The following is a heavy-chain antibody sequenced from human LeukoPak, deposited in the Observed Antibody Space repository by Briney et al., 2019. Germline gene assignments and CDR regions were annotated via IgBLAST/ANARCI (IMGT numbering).Heavy chain of an antibody. CDR1: GGSISSSSYY. V-gene: IGHV4-39*01. CDR3: ARDRGAMVRGVIDY. CDR2: IYYSGST. Sequence: PSETLSLTCTVSGGSISSSSYYWGWIRQPPGKGLEWIGSIYYSGSTYYNPSLKSRVTISVDTSKNQFSLKLSSVTAADKAVYYCARDRGAMVRGVIDYWGQGTLVTVSS. D-gene: IGHD3-10*01. J-gene: IGHJ4*02.